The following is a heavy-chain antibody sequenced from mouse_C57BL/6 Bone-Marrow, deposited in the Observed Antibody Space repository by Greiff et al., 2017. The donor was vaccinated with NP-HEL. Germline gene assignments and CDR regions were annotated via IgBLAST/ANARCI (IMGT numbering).Heavy chain of an antibody. CDR2: INPNNGGT. CDR3: SIYDGYYEDFDV. D-gene: IGHD2-3*01. J-gene: IGHJ1*03. Sequence: VQLQQSGPELVKPGASVKISCKASGYTFTDYYMNWVKQSHGKSLEWIGDINPNNGGTSYNQKFKGKATLTVDKSSSTAYMELRSLTSEDSAVYYCSIYDGYYEDFDVWGTGTTVTVSS. V-gene: IGHV1-26*01. CDR1: GYTFTDYY.